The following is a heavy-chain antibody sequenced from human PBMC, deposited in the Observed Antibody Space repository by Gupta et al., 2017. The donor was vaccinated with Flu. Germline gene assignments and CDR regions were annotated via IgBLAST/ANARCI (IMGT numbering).Heavy chain of an antibody. CDR2: IYWDDDK. CDR3: AHRPGVLDQLLHFDY. D-gene: IGHD2-2*01. Sequence: QPPGKALEWLALIYWDDDKRYSPSLKSRLTITKDTSKNQVVLTMTNMDPVDTATYYCAHRPGVLDQLLHFDYWGQGTLVTVSS. J-gene: IGHJ4*02. V-gene: IGHV2-5*02.